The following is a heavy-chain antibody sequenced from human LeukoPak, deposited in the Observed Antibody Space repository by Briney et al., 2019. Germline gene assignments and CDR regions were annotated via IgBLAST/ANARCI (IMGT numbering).Heavy chain of an antibody. CDR1: GGSISSGGSS. CDR2: IYHSGST. CDR3: ARIGYRFDY. Sequence: SETLSLTCAVSGGSISSGGSSWSWIRQPPGKGLEWIGYIYHSGSTYYNPSLKSRVTISVDRSKNQFSLKLSSVTAADTAVYYCARIGYRFDYWGQGTLVTVSS. J-gene: IGHJ4*02. V-gene: IGHV4-30-2*01. D-gene: IGHD2-2*03.